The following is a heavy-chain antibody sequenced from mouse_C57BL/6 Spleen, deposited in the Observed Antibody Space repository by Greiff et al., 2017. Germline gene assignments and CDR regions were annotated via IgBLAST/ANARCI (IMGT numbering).Heavy chain of an antibody. J-gene: IGHJ1*03. CDR2: INPGSGGT. D-gene: IGHD1-1*01. CDR3: ARRSLYYGSPSYWYFDV. Sequence: QVQLKASGAELVRPGTSVKVSCKASGYAFTNYLIEWVKQRPGQGLEWIGVINPGSGGTNYNEKFKGKATLTADKSSSTAYMQLSSLTSEDSAVYFCARRSLYYGSPSYWYFDVWGTGTTVTVSS. V-gene: IGHV1-54*01. CDR1: GYAFTNYL.